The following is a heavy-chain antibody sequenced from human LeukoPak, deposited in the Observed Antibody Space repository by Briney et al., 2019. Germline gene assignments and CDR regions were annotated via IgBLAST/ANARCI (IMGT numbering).Heavy chain of an antibody. CDR1: GFTFDDYG. D-gene: IGHD6-13*01. J-gene: IGHJ6*03. CDR3: ARDPGSSWYYYYMDV. CDR2: INWNGGST. V-gene: IGHV3-20*04. Sequence: PGGSLRLSCAASGFTFDDYGMSWVRQAPGKGLEWVSGINWNGGSTGYADSVKGRFTISRDNAKNSLYLQMNSLRAEDTALYYCARDPGSSWYYYYMDVWGKGTTVTVSS.